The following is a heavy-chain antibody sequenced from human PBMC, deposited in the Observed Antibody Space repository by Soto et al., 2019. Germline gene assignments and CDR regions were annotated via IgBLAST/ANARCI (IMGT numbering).Heavy chain of an antibody. V-gene: IGHV4-59*01. CDR1: GGSISGYY. CDR2: FYYSGST. D-gene: IGHD2-2*01. J-gene: IGHJ3*02. Sequence: SETLSLTCTVSGGSISGYYWSWIRQPPGKGLEWIGYFYYSGSTNYNPSLKSRVTISLDTSRDQFSLKLSSVTAADTAVYYCARGGLYCSTTSCYSDAFDIWGQGTMVTVSS. CDR3: ARGGLYCSTTSCYSDAFDI.